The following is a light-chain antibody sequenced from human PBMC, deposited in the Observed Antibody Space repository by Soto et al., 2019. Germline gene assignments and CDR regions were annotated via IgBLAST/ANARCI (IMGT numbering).Light chain of an antibody. CDR3: QQYTSYPWT. J-gene: IGKJ1*01. Sequence: DIQLTQSPSTLSASVGECATLTCLASQSIRYWLAWFQQKAGKAPKLLIYEASRLESGVPSRISGSGSGTEFTLTISSLQPDDFATYYCQQYTSYPWTFGQGTKVDI. CDR2: EAS. V-gene: IGKV1-5*03. CDR1: QSIRYW.